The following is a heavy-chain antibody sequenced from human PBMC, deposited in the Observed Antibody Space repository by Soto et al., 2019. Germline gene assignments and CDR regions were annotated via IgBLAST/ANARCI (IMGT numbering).Heavy chain of an antibody. Sequence: SETLSLTCTVSGGSISSYYWSWTRQSAGKGLEWIGRIYNGGNTQYNPSLKSRVTMSADTSKNQFSLRLNSVTAADTAVYYCARDDSLAQWPLDWGQGTLVTVSS. CDR1: GGSISSYY. CDR2: IYNGGNT. CDR3: ARDDSLAQWPLD. V-gene: IGHV4-4*07. D-gene: IGHD6-19*01. J-gene: IGHJ4*02.